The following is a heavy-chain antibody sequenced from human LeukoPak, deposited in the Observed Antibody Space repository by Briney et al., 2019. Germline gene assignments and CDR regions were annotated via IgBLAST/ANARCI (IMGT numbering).Heavy chain of an antibody. D-gene: IGHD6-19*01. CDR2: IYTSGST. CDR1: GGSISSYY. CDR3: ARDRDSSGWFDY. V-gene: IGHV4-4*07. Sequence: ASETLSLTCTVSGGSISSYYWNWIRQPAGKGLEWIGRIYTSGSTNYNPSLKSRVTMSVDTSKNQFSLKLSSVTAADTAVYYCARDRDSSGWFDYWGQGTLVTVSS. J-gene: IGHJ4*02.